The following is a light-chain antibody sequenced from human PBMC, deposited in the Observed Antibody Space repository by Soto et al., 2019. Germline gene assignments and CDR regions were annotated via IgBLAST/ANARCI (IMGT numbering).Light chain of an antibody. CDR2: WAS. CDR1: QSVLYSSNNKNY. Sequence: DIVMTQSPDSLAVSLGESATINCKSSQSVLYSSNNKNYLAWYQQKPGQPPKLLIYWASTRESGVPDRFSGSGSGTDFTLTISSLQAEDVAVYYCQQYYSTLRTFXQGTK. J-gene: IGKJ1*01. CDR3: QQYYSTLRT. V-gene: IGKV4-1*01.